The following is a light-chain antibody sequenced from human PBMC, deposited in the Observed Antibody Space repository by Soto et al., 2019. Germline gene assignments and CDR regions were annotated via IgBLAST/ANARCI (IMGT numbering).Light chain of an antibody. CDR2: GAS. J-gene: IGKJ5*01. CDR1: QSISSSY. V-gene: IGKV3-20*01. CDR3: QQYGSSSWT. Sequence: EIGLTQSPGTLSLSPGKRATLSCRASQSISSSYLAWYQQRPGQAPRLLIYGASSRATGIPDRFSGSGSGTEFTLTISRLEPEDFAVYYCQQYGSSSWTFGQGTRLEIK.